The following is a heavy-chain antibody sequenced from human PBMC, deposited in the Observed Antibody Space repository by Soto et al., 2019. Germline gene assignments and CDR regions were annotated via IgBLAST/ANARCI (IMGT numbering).Heavy chain of an antibody. V-gene: IGHV1-18*01. CDR1: GCTFTSYG. Sequence: ASVKVSCKASGCTFTSYGISWVRQAPGQGLEWMGWISSYNGNTYYAQKLQGRVTMTTDTSTSTAYMELRSLRSDDTAVYYCARWWSAGAFDIWGQGTMVTVSS. CDR2: ISSYNGNT. CDR3: ARWWSAGAFDI. J-gene: IGHJ3*02. D-gene: IGHD2-15*01.